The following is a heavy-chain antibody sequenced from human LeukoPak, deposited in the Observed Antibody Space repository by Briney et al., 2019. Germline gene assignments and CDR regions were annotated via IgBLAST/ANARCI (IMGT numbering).Heavy chain of an antibody. CDR3: ARGGATPMVFMV. CDR2: INHSGRT. Sequence: PSETLSLTCAVYGGSFSNKYWSWIRQSPGKGLEWIGEINHSGRTNYNPSLKSRVAISIDTSKNQFSLHLTSVTAADTAMYYCARGGATPMVFMVWGQGTLVTVSS. D-gene: IGHD3-10*01. CDR1: GGSFSNKY. V-gene: IGHV4-34*01. J-gene: IGHJ4*02.